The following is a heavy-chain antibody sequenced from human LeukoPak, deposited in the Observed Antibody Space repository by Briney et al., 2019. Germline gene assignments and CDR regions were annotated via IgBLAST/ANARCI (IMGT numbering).Heavy chain of an antibody. CDR1: GYTFTSYF. CDR2: INPSGGST. V-gene: IGHV1-46*01. J-gene: IGHJ3*02. D-gene: IGHD3-22*01. CDR3: ARDHITMIVVVTEEPDAFDI. Sequence: ASVKVSCKASGYTFTSYFMHWVRQASGQGLEWMGIINPSGGSTTYAQKFQGRVTMTRDTSTSTVYMELRSLRSDDTAVYYCARDHITMIVVVTEEPDAFDIWGQGTMVTVSS.